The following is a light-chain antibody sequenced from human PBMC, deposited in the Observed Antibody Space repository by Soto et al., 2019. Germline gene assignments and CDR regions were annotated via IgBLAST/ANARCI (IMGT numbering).Light chain of an antibody. V-gene: IGKV1-5*03. CDR3: QLYNSYST. CDR2: KAS. Sequence: DIQMTQSPSTLSASVGDRVTITCRASQSISSWLAWYQQKPGKAPKLLIYKASSLESGVPSRFSGSGSGTEFTLSISCLQPDDFATYYCQLYNSYSTFGQGTKVEIK. CDR1: QSISSW. J-gene: IGKJ1*01.